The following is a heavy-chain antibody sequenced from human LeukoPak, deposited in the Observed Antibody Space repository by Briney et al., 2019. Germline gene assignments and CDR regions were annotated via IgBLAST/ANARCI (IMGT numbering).Heavy chain of an antibody. Sequence: PSETLSLTCAVSGGSISSGDYSWSWIQQPPGKGLEWIGFVFHTGSTSYNPSPKSRVTMSVDRSKNQFSLKLSSVTAADTAVYYCARGAFCGGDCPYFFDYWGQGTLVTVSS. J-gene: IGHJ4*02. CDR2: VFHTGST. V-gene: IGHV4-30-2*01. D-gene: IGHD2-21*02. CDR1: GGSISSGDYS. CDR3: ARGAFCGGDCPYFFDY.